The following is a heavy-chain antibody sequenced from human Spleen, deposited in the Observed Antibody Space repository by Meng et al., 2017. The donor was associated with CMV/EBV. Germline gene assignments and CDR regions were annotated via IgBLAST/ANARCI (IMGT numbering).Heavy chain of an antibody. J-gene: IGHJ6*02. Sequence: SETLSLTCTVSGGSVSSGTYYWIWIRQPPGKGLEWIGYIYYSGSTNYNPSLKSRVAISVDTSKNQFSLKLSSVTAADTAVYYCARGFPKWGFLEWLSSGYYYGMDVWGQGTTVTVSS. CDR3: ARGFPKWGFLEWLSSGYYYGMDV. V-gene: IGHV4-61*01. CDR2: IYYSGST. CDR1: GGSVSSGTYY. D-gene: IGHD3-3*01.